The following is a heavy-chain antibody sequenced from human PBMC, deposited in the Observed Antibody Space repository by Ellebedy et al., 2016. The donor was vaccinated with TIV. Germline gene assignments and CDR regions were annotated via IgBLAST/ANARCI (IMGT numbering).Heavy chain of an antibody. Sequence: GGSLRLSCEASGFTLSSYTMNWIRQVPGKGLEWISSIDPSGTSVYQPDSLRGRFTISRDNAKNSLYLQMNSLRAEDTAVYYCARGQLRLGELSLAPFDYWGQGTLVTVSS. J-gene: IGHJ4*02. CDR2: IDPSGTSV. CDR3: ARGQLRLGELSLAPFDY. V-gene: IGHV3-21*01. CDR1: GFTLSSYT. D-gene: IGHD3-16*02.